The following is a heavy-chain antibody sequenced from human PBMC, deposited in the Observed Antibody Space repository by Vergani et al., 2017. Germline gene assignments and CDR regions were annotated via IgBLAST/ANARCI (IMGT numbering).Heavy chain of an antibody. CDR2: LYPAESDT. CDR1: EYSFGNYW. J-gene: IGHJ4*02. D-gene: IGHD1-1*01. Sequence: EVELVQSGPEMRKPGESLKISCKGSEYSFGNYWIGWVRQMPGKGLEWRGILYPAESDTRYSPSCQGQVTITADQSISTACLQWDSLKASYTALYYCARHTTYTDSWGQGTLVTVSS. CDR3: ARHTTYTDS. V-gene: IGHV5-51*01.